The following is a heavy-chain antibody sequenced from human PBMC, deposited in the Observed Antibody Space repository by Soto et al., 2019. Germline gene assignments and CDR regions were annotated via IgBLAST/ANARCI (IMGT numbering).Heavy chain of an antibody. J-gene: IGHJ6*01. Sequence: SGATLVNPTHALTLTYTWSVVSLSTSVMCVIVIRQPPGKALGWLALIDGDYDEYESASLKSGLTISKDTSKNQVVLTMTNMDPADTATYYCARMVGSRAVAAAGHTPYSHYGMELCGQGNPVSVSS. CDR3: ARMVGSRAVAAAGHTPYSHYGMEL. CDR1: VVSLSTSVMC. D-gene: IGHD6-13*01. V-gene: IGHV2-70*01. CDR2: IDGDYDE.